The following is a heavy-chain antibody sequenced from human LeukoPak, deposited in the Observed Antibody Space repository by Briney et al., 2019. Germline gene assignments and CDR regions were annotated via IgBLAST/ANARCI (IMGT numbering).Heavy chain of an antibody. CDR2: ISSSSSTI. Sequence: GGSLRLSCAASGFTFSSYSMNWVRQAPGKRLEWVSYISSSSSTIYYADSVKGRFTISRDNAKNSLYLQMNSLRAEDTAVYYCARAGGSSGAQWFDPWGQGTLVTVSS. D-gene: IGHD6-13*01. J-gene: IGHJ5*02. V-gene: IGHV3-48*01. CDR1: GFTFSSYS. CDR3: ARAGGSSGAQWFDP.